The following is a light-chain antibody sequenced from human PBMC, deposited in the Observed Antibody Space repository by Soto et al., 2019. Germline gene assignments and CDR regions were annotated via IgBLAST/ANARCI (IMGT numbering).Light chain of an antibody. J-gene: IGLJ1*01. CDR1: SSDIGGYSY. Sequence: SVLAQAAAVSGSPGQSITISCTGTSSDIGGYSYVSWYQQHPGKAPKLMIYEVSNRPSGVSNRFSGSKSGNTASLTISGLQADDEADYYCTSYTPSSTLFYVFGSGTKVTVL. CDR3: TSYTPSSTLFYV. CDR2: EVS. V-gene: IGLV2-14*01.